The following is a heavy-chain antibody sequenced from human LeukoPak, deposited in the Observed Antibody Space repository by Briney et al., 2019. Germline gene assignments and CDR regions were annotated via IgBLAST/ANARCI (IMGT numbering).Heavy chain of an antibody. Sequence: PGGSLRLSCTAPGFTFDNYAMSWVRQAPGQGLEWVSAISGSGASTYYADSVMGRFTISRDNSKNTRYLQMNSLTAAAKAVYYCAKDSGWLLPLDYWGQGTLVTVSS. D-gene: IGHD3-22*01. J-gene: IGHJ4*02. V-gene: IGHV3-23*01. CDR3: AKDSGWLLPLDY. CDR1: GFTFDNYA. CDR2: ISGSGAST.